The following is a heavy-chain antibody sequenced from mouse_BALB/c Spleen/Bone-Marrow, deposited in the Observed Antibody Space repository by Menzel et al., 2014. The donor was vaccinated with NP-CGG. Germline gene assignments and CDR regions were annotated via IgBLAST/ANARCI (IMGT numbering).Heavy chain of an antibody. D-gene: IGHD2-1*01. Sequence: EVQLQESGPGLVKPSQTVSLTCTVTGISITTGDYRWSWIRQFPGNKLEWIGYIYYSGTITYNPSLTSRTTITRDTSKNQFFLEMNSLTAEDTATYYCARYGNYFDYWGQGTTLTVSS. CDR2: IYYSGTI. CDR1: GISITTGDYR. V-gene: IGHV3-5*02. CDR3: ARYGNYFDY. J-gene: IGHJ2*01.